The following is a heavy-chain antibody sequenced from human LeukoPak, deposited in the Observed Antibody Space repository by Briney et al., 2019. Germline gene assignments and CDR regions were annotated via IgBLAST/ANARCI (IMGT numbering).Heavy chain of an antibody. D-gene: IGHD3-3*01. CDR3: ARDAGLRYSFFGVVTTPSGTGSAFDI. CDR2: INWNGGST. J-gene: IGHJ3*02. Sequence: AGSLRLSCAASGFSFDDYGMSWVRQAPGKGLEWVAGINWNGGSTVYAGSVKGRFTISTDNAKNSPYLQMNCLMAAGPAFYYCARDAGLRYSFFGVVTTPSGTGSAFDIWGQGTMVTVSS. V-gene: IGHV3-20*04. CDR1: GFSFDDYG.